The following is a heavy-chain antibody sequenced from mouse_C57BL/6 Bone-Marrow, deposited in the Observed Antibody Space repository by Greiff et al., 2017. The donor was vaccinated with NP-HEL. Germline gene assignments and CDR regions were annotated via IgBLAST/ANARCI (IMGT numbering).Heavy chain of an antibody. J-gene: IGHJ2*01. V-gene: IGHV5-9-1*02. D-gene: IGHD1-1*01. CDR3: TRDTGYYFDY. Sequence: EVNLVESGEGLVKPGGSLKLSCAASGFTFSSYAMSWVRQTPEKRLEWVAYISSGGDYIYYADTVKGRFTISRDNARNTLYLQMDSLKSEDTAMYYCTRDTGYYFDYWGQGTTLTVSS. CDR2: ISSGGDYI. CDR1: GFTFSSYA.